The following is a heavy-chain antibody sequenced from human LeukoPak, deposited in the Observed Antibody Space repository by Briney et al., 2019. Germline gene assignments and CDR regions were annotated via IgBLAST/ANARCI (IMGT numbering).Heavy chain of an antibody. V-gene: IGHV1-46*01. J-gene: IGHJ3*02. CDR1: GYTFTSNY. CDR2: INPSGGST. D-gene: IGHD3-22*01. Sequence: ASVKVSCKASGYTFTSNYMHWVRQAPGQGLEWMGMINPSGGSTSYAWKFQGRVTMTSDTSTSTVFMELSSLRSEDTAVYSCARTYYDSSGYYYPYAFDIWGQGTMVTVSS. CDR3: ARTYYDSSGYYYPYAFDI.